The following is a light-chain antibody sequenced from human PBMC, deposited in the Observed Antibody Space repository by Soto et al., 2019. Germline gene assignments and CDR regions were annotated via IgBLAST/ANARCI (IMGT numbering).Light chain of an antibody. CDR1: QSISSW. J-gene: IGKJ1*01. V-gene: IGKV1-5*03. Sequence: DIQITQSPSTLSPSVADRFTITCGASQSISSWLAWYQQKPGKAPKLLIYKASSLESGVPSRFSGSGSGTEFTLTISSLQPDDFATYYCQQYNSYSLTFGQGTKV. CDR3: QQYNSYSLT. CDR2: KAS.